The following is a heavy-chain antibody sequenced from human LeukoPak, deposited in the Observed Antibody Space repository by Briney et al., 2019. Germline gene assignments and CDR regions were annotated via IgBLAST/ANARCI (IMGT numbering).Heavy chain of an antibody. J-gene: IGHJ2*01. Sequence: SETLSLTCTVSGGSISSSSYYWGWIRQPPGKGLEWIGSIYYSGSTYYNPSLKSRVTISVDTSKNQFSLKLSPVTAADTAVYYCARPCGGAWYFDLWGRGTLVTVSS. CDR3: ARPCGGAWYFDL. D-gene: IGHD2-21*01. V-gene: IGHV4-39*01. CDR1: GGSISSSSYY. CDR2: IYYSGST.